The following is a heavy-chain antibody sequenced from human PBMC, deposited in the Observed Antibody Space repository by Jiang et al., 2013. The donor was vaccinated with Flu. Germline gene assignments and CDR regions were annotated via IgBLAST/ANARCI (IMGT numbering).Heavy chain of an antibody. CDR3: AIARLDYTDYRDYGMDV. D-gene: IGHD4-11*01. Sequence: TCTVSGGSIHSYYWSWIRQPPGKRLEWIGYIHYSGRTNYSPSLESRATISVDMSKNQFSLKLRSVTAADTAVYYCAIARLDYTDYRDYGMDVWGPGTTVTVS. CDR2: IHYSGRT. J-gene: IGHJ6*02. CDR1: GGSIHSYY. V-gene: IGHV4-59*01.